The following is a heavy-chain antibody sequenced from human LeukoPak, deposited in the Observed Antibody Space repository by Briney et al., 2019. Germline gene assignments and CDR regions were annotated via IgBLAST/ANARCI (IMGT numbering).Heavy chain of an antibody. CDR3: AKDSDYYHSSGYYYAYFQH. J-gene: IGHJ1*01. D-gene: IGHD3-22*01. V-gene: IGHV3-48*02. CDR2: ISSSSSTI. CDR1: GFTFSTYS. Sequence: PGGSLRLSCAVSGFTFSTYSMNWVRQAPGKGLEWVSYISSSSSTIYYADSVKGRFTISRDNAKNSLYRQMNSLRDEDTAVYYCAKDSDYYHSSGYYYAYFQHWGQGTLVTVSS.